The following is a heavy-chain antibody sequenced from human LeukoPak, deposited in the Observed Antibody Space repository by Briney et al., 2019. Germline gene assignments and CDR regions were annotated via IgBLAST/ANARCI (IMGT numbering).Heavy chain of an antibody. CDR1: GFTFSSYS. Sequence: QPGGSLRLSCAASGFTFSSYSMNWVRQAPGKGLEWVSYISSSSSTIYYADSVKGRFTISRGNAKNSLYLQMNSLRAEDTAVYYCARDEITSSYYFDYWGQGTLVTVSS. J-gene: IGHJ4*02. CDR3: ARDEITSSYYFDY. V-gene: IGHV3-48*01. D-gene: IGHD2-2*01. CDR2: ISSSSSTI.